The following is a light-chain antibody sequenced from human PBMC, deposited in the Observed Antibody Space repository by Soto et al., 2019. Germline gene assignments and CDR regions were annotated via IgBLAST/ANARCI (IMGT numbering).Light chain of an antibody. Sequence: DIQITQSPCSLSASVGDRVTITCRASQSISSWLAWYQQKPGKAPKLLINKASSLESGVPSRFSGSGSGTEFTLTISSLQPDDFATYYCQHFNSYPWTFGQGTKVDIK. CDR2: KAS. J-gene: IGKJ1*01. CDR1: QSISSW. V-gene: IGKV1-5*03. CDR3: QHFNSYPWT.